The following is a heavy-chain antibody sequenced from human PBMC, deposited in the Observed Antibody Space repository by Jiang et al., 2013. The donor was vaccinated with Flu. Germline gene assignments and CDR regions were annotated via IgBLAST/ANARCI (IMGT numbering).Heavy chain of an antibody. Sequence: WVRQAPGKGLEWVAVISYDGSNKYYADSVKGRFTISRDNSKNTLYLQMNSLRAEDTAVYYCARGIAAADDYGMDVWGQGTTVTVSS. CDR3: ARGIAAADDYGMDV. D-gene: IGHD6-13*01. CDR2: ISYDGSNK. J-gene: IGHJ6*02. V-gene: IGHV3-30*04.